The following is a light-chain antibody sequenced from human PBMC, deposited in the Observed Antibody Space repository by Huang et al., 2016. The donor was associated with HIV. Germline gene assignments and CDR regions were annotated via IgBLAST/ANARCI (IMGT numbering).Light chain of an antibody. J-gene: IGKJ2*01. CDR1: QSISSY. CDR3: QQTYIIPIT. CDR2: AAS. V-gene: IGKV1-39*01. Sequence: DIQMTQSPFSLSASVGDRFTITCRASQSISSYLNWYQQKPGKDPKILIYAASTLQSGIPSRCSGSGAGTDFTLTITSLQPEDFATYYCQQTYIIPITFGQGTKLEIK.